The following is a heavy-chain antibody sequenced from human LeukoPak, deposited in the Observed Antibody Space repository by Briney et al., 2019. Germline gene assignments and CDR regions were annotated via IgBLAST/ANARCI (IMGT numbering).Heavy chain of an antibody. D-gene: IGHD1-26*01. CDR3: ARSRAFNSGAFDP. J-gene: IGHJ5*02. V-gene: IGHV4-59*01. CDR2: IYYSGST. Sequence: SETLSLTCTVSGGSISGYYWSWFRQPPGKGLEWIGYIYYSGSTNYNPSLKSRVTISVDTTKNQFSLKLSSVTAADTAVYYCARSRAFNSGAFDPWGQGSLVTVSS. CDR1: GGSISGYY.